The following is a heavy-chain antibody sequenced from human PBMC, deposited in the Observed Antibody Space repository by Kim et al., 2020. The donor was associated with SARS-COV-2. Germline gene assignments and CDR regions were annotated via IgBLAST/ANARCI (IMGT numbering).Heavy chain of an antibody. CDR2: IYHRGST. CDR3: ASRTEAGGYVDF. V-gene: IGHV4-39*01. Sequence: SETLSLTCSVSGGYINTSHYYWAWIRQPPGKGLEWIGTIYHRGSTYYNPSLKSRVTISVDTSRNQFSLKLASVTAADPAVYYCASRTEAGGYVDFWGQG. CDR1: GGYINTSHYY. D-gene: IGHD3-16*01. J-gene: IGHJ4*02.